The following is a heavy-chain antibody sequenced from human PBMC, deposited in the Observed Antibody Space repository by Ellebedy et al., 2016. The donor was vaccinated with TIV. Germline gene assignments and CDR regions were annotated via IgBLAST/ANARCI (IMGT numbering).Heavy chain of an antibody. J-gene: IGHJ4*02. CDR2: IGSSGSPT. Sequence: GESLKISCEVSGFPFNAYALSWVRQAPGKGLEWVSTIGSSGSPTYYAESVTGRFTISRDRSKSTLFLQMTSLSAEDTSVYFCARGGGGFDILDSWGQGTLVTVSS. D-gene: IGHD3-16*01. CDR1: GFPFNAYA. V-gene: IGHV3-23*01. CDR3: ARGGGGFDILDS.